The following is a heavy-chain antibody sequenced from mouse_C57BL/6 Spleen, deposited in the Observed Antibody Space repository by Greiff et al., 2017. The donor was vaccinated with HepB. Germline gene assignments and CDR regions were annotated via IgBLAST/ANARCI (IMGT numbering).Heavy chain of an antibody. Sequence: VQLQQSGPELVKPGASVKISCKASGYSFTDYNMNWVKQSNGKSLEWIGVINPNYGTTSYNQKFKGKATLTVDQYSSTAYMQLNSLTSEDSAVYYCARGDYYGSSYEGFDYWGQGTTLTVSS. CDR1: GYSFTDYN. CDR2: INPNYGTT. CDR3: ARGDYYGSSYEGFDY. J-gene: IGHJ2*01. V-gene: IGHV1-39*01. D-gene: IGHD1-1*01.